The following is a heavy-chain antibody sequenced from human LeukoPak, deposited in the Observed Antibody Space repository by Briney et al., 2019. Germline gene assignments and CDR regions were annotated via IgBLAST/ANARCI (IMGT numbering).Heavy chain of an antibody. J-gene: IGHJ6*04. CDR1: GFTLSSFW. Sequence: GGSLRLSCADSGFTLSSFWIHWVRQAPGKGLEWVSRINPDGSITNYADSVTGRFTTSRDNAKNTVYLQMDSLRAEDTAVYYCARDLHGSRDVWGKGTTITVSS. CDR3: ARDLHGSRDV. V-gene: IGHV3-74*01. CDR2: INPDGSIT.